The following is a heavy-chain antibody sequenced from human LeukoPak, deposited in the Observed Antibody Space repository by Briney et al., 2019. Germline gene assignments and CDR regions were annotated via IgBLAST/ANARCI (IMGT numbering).Heavy chain of an antibody. CDR1: GYNFISNW. V-gene: IGHV5-51*01. J-gene: IGHJ4*02. CDR2: IYPHDSET. D-gene: IGHD5-12*01. CDR3: ARVDRRGYSDYTAILPDY. Sequence: GESLEISCQGSGYNFISNWIGWVRQTPGKGLEFLGIIYPHDSETIYSPSFQGQVTVSADKSISTAYLQWNSLKASDTAMYYCARVDRRGYSDYTAILPDYWGQGTLVTVSS.